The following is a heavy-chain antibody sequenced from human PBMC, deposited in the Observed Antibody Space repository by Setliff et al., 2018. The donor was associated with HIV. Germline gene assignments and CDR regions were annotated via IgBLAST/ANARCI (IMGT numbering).Heavy chain of an antibody. V-gene: IGHV4-39*01. J-gene: IGHJ5*02. CDR3: ATLNFPLNWFDP. CDR2: ISYSGST. CDR1: GASISSSPYY. Sequence: SETLSLTCSVSGASISSSPYYWAWVRQPPGKGLEWIATISYSGSTHYNLALMSRVTISMDTSRNQFSVKLSSVTAADTAIYYCATLNFPLNWFDPWGQGTPVTVSS.